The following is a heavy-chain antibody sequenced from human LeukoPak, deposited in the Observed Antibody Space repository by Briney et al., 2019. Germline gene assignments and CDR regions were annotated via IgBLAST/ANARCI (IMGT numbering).Heavy chain of an antibody. V-gene: IGHV4-59*08. Sequence: SEALSLICSVAAGSTCSYYWICLVQPPGKGLEWIGYIYYGGSARYNPSLMSRVTISVDPSKNQFSLKLSSVTAAATAVYYFCNSPSTLNWVVPGGQGSLVTVSS. CDR1: AGSTCSYY. J-gene: IGHJ4*02. CDR2: IYYGGSA. CDR3: CNSPSTLNWVVP. D-gene: IGHD1-1*01.